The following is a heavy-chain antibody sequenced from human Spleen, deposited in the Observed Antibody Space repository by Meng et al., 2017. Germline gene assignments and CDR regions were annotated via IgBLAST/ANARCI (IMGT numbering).Heavy chain of an antibody. V-gene: IGHV1-2*06. CDR1: GYNFPDYW. CDR2: IDPKSGDT. J-gene: IGHJ4*02. D-gene: IGHD6-13*01. CDR3: VRDEDISAAGKLFGYY. Sequence: ASVKVSCKPSGYNFPDYWLHWVRRAPGQGLEWMGRIDPKSGDTHYAQRFQGRVTMTGDTSIRTAYMELSGLRSDDTAMYYCVRDEDISAAGKLFGYYWGQGTLVTVSS.